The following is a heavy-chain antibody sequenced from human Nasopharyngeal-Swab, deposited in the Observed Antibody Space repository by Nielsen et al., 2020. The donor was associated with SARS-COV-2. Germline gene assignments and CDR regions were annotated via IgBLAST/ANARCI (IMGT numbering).Heavy chain of an antibody. Sequence: ASVKVSCKTSGYTFTDYSMNWVQQAPGQGLEWMGWINTKTGNPNYAQGFSGRYVFSLDTSVNTAYLQIFSLKTEDTAVYYCARGHGAHAHGYWGQGTLVTVSS. V-gene: IGHV7-4-1*01. D-gene: IGHD4-17*01. CDR3: ARGHGAHAHGY. J-gene: IGHJ1*01. CDR2: INTKTGNP. CDR1: GYTFTDYS.